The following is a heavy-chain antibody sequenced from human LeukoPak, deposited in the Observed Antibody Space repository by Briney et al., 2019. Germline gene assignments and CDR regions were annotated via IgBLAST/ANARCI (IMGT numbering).Heavy chain of an antibody. Sequence: SVKVSCKGGTSTNYAISWVRQAPGQGLEWMGGIIPNFGTVNYAQKFQGRVTITTDESTSTAYMELSSLRSEDTAVYYCARGASSGYFRPAYYYYMDVWGKGTSVIVSS. CDR3: ARGASSGYFRPAYYYYMDV. D-gene: IGHD3-22*01. V-gene: IGHV1-69*05. CDR2: IIPNFGTV. J-gene: IGHJ6*03. CDR1: GTSTNYA.